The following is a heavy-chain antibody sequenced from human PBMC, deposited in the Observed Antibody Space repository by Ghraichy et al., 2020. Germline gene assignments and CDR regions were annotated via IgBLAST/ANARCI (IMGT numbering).Heavy chain of an antibody. V-gene: IGHV4-59*08. D-gene: IGHD3-10*01. CDR2: IYYSGYT. CDR1: GGSVSGYY. CDR3: ARVSYASGSLWLDP. J-gene: IGHJ5*02. Sequence: SETLSLTCTVSGGSVSGYYWSWIRQPPGKELEWIGYIYYSGYTKYTPSLERRINISLETSKNQFSLKLTSVTATDTAIYYCARVSYASGSLWLDPWGQGTLVTVSS.